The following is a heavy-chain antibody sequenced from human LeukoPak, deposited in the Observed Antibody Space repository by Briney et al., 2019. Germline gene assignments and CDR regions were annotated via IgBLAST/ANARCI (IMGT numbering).Heavy chain of an antibody. D-gene: IGHD2-15*01. J-gene: IGHJ4*02. CDR1: GGSISDNY. CDR3: ARHPFATPFDY. CDR2: AYYSGHT. Sequence: SETLSLTCTVSGGSISDNYRSWIRQPPGKGLEWIGYAYYSGHTNYNSSLKSRVTMSLDTSKSQFSLRLSSVIAADTAVYFCARHPFATPFDYWGPGTLVTVSS. V-gene: IGHV4-59*08.